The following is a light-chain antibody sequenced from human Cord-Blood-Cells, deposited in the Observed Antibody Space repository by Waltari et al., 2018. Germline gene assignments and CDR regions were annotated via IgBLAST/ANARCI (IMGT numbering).Light chain of an antibody. J-gene: IGLJ3*02. CDR3: QSADSSGTYPV. Sequence: SYELTQPPSVSVSPGQTARITCSGDALPKQYAYWYQQKPGQAPVLVIYKASEGPSGIPGRFSGSSAGTTVTLTISGVQAEDEADYYCQSADSSGTYPVFGGGTKLTVL. CDR2: KAS. V-gene: IGLV3-25*02. CDR1: ALPKQY.